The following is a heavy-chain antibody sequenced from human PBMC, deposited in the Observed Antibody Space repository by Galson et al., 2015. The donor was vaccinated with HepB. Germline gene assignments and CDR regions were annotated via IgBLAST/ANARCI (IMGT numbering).Heavy chain of an antibody. V-gene: IGHV3-23*01. Sequence: SLRLSCAASEFPFRSYVMSWVRQAPGKGLEWVSSISGSGGSAYYADSVKGRFTISRDNFKNTLYLQMNSLRAEDTAIYYCAKDSLLDYFHSGTLWPFDIWGQGTMVTVSS. J-gene: IGHJ3*02. CDR3: AKDSLLDYFHSGTLWPFDI. D-gene: IGHD3-10*01. CDR1: EFPFRSYV. CDR2: ISGSGGSA.